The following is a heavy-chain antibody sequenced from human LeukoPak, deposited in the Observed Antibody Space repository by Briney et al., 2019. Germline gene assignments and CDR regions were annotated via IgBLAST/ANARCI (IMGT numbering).Heavy chain of an antibody. J-gene: IGHJ5*02. Sequence: ASVMVSCKASGYTFGNYALHWVRQAPGHGLEWMGWINGDSGDTKYSQRLQGRITLTTDASTNTAYLELRSLRSDDTAVYYCAREFGVTGLSNWFDPWGQGSQVTVPS. D-gene: IGHD3-9*01. CDR1: GYTFGNYA. CDR2: INGDSGDT. CDR3: AREFGVTGLSNWFDP. V-gene: IGHV1-18*01.